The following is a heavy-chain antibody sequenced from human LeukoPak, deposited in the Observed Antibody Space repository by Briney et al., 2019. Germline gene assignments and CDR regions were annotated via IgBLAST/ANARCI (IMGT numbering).Heavy chain of an antibody. J-gene: IGHJ6*03. D-gene: IGHD2-2*01. Sequence: PGGSLRLSCAASGFTVSSNYMSWVRQAPGKGLAWVSVIYSGGSTYYADSVKGRFTISRDNSKNTLYLQMNSLRAEDTAVYYCARGYCSSTSCYSHYYYMDVWGKGTTVTVSS. CDR1: GFTVSSNY. V-gene: IGHV3-53*01. CDR3: ARGYCSSTSCYSHYYYMDV. CDR2: IYSGGST.